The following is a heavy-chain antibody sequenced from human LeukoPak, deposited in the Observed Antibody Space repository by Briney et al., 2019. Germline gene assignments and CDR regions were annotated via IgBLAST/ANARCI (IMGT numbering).Heavy chain of an antibody. J-gene: IGHJ4*02. Sequence: GASVKVSCKASGGTFSSYAIGWVRQAPGQGLEWMGGIIPIFGTANYAQKFQGRVTITADKSTSTAYMELSSLRSEDTAVYYCAASSTAGNFDYWGQGTLVTVSS. CDR1: GGTFSSYA. V-gene: IGHV1-69*06. CDR3: AASSTAGNFDY. D-gene: IGHD3-10*01. CDR2: IIPIFGTA.